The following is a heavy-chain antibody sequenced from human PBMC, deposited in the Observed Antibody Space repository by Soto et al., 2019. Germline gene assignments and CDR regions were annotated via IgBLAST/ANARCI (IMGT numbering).Heavy chain of an antibody. CDR1: GFTFSDYG. Sequence: GSLRLSCAASGFTFSDYGMHWVRQAPGKGLEWLAVISYDGSSKYYADSVKGRFTISRDNSKNTLYLQMSSLRTEDTAVYSCATDTSRVGYTRGHFDCWGQGTLVTVSS. J-gene: IGHJ4*02. V-gene: IGHV3-30*03. D-gene: IGHD5-12*01. CDR3: ATDTSRVGYTRGHFDC. CDR2: ISYDGSSK.